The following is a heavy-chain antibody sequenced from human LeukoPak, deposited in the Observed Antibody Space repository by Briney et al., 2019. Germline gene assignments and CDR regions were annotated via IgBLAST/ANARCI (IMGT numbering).Heavy chain of an antibody. V-gene: IGHV3-48*04. CDR2: ITSVASTI. Sequence: GGSLRLSCAASGFTFSSYSMSWVRQAPGKGLEWVSHITSVASTIYYADSVKGRFTISRDNAMNSLYLQTNSLRAEDTALYYCARLVDVNEYGYVDYWGQGTLVTVSS. D-gene: IGHD4-17*01. CDR3: ARLVDVNEYGYVDY. CDR1: GFTFSSYS. J-gene: IGHJ4*02.